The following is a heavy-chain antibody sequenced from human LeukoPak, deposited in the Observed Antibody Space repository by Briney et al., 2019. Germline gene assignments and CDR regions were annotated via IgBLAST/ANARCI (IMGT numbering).Heavy chain of an antibody. V-gene: IGHV4-39*01. CDR1: GGSISSSSYY. J-gene: IGHJ4*02. CDR2: IYYSGST. Sequence: PSETLSLTCTVSGGSISSSSYYWGWIRQPPGKGLEWIGSIYYSGSTYYNPSLESRVTISVDTSKNQFSLKLSSVTAADTAVYYCARRYYDFWSGYFSLWGQGTLVTVSS. CDR3: ARRYYDFWSGYFSL. D-gene: IGHD3-3*01.